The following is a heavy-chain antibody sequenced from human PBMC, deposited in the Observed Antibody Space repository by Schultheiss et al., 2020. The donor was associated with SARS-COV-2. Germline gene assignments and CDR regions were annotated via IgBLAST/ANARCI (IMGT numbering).Heavy chain of an antibody. Sequence: GGSLRLSCAASGFTFSSYGMHWVRQAPGKGLEWVAVISYDGSNKYYADSVKGRFTISRDNSKNTLYLQMNSLRAEDTAVYYCAKVHIAARGYWGQGTLVTVSS. CDR2: ISYDGSNK. J-gene: IGHJ4*02. V-gene: IGHV3-30*18. D-gene: IGHD6-6*01. CDR3: AKVHIAARGY. CDR1: GFTFSSYG.